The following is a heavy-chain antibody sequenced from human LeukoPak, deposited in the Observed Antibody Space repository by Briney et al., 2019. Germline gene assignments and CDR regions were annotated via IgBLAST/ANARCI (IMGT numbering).Heavy chain of an antibody. CDR3: ASGLYGMDV. CDR2: INHSGST. D-gene: IGHD3-10*01. CDR1: GGSFSGYY. V-gene: IGHV4-34*01. Sequence: SETLSLTCAVYGGSFSGYYWSWIRQPPGKGLDWIGEINHSGSTNYNPSLKSRVTISVDTSKNQFSLKLSSVTAADTAVYYCASGLYGMDVWGQGTTVTVSS. J-gene: IGHJ6*02.